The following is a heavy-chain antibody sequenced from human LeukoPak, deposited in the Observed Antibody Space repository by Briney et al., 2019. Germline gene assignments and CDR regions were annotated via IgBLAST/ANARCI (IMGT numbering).Heavy chain of an antibody. V-gene: IGHV5-51*01. Sequence: GESLKISCKGSGYRFTSYWIGWVRQMPGKGLEWMGIIYPGDSDTRYSPSFRGQVTISADKSISTAYLQWSSLKASDTAVYYCARLGVWSRPYYFDYWGQGTLVTVSS. CDR2: IYPGDSDT. CDR1: GYRFTSYW. D-gene: IGHD3-16*01. CDR3: ARLGVWSRPYYFDY. J-gene: IGHJ4*02.